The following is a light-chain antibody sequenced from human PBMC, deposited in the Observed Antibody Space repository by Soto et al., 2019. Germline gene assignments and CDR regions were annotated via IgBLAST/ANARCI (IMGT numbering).Light chain of an antibody. V-gene: IGLV2-14*01. CDR2: EAN. CDR3: RSYTSISSWV. J-gene: IGLJ3*02. CDR1: SSDIGGYDY. Sequence: QSALTQPASVSGSPGQTITISCTGSSSDIGGYDYVSWYQQHTGKAHKLMIYEANNRPSGVSNRFSGSKSGNTVSLTVSGLQAEDDADYYCRSYTSISSWVFGGGTKVTVL.